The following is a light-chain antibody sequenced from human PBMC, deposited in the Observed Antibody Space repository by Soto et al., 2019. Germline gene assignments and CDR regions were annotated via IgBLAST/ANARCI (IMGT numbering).Light chain of an antibody. CDR3: QQYNSTFT. Sequence: DLLMTQSPSTLSASVGDRVTITCRASQSISSWLAWYQHKPGKAPNLLIYQESNLESGVPSRYSGSGSGTDFTLTISSLQPDDFATYCCQQYNSTFTFGPETKVDI. V-gene: IGKV1-5*03. CDR1: QSISSW. CDR2: QES. J-gene: IGKJ3*01.